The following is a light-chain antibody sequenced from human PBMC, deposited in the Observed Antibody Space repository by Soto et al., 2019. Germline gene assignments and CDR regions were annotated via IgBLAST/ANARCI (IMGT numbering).Light chain of an antibody. J-gene: IGLJ3*02. V-gene: IGLV2-14*01. CDR2: EVS. Sequence: QSALTQPASVSGSPGQSITISCTGTSSDVGGYNYVSWYQQHPGTSPKLMIYEVSNRPSGLSNRFSGSKSGNTASLIISGLQAEDEGDYYCSSYTARSTWVFGGGTKLTVL. CDR1: SSDVGGYNY. CDR3: SSYTARSTWV.